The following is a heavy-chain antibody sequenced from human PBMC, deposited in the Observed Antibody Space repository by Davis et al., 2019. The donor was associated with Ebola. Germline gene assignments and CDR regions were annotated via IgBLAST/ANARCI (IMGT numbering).Heavy chain of an antibody. CDR3: GGSDYYYYGMDV. V-gene: IGHV3-23*01. Sequence: GGSLRLSCTDSVITFSSYAMTWVRQAPGKGLEWVSAISGSGGSTYYADSVKGRFTISRDNSKNTLYLQMNSLRAEDTAVYYCGGSDYYYYGMDVWGKGTTVTVSS. CDR2: ISGSGGST. D-gene: IGHD2-15*01. J-gene: IGHJ6*04. CDR1: VITFSSYA.